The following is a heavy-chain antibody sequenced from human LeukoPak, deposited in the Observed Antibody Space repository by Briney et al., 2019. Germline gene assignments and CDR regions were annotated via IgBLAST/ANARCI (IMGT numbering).Heavy chain of an antibody. CDR3: AKDSSQGGDYLDS. CDR1: GFTFSNYA. Sequence: GGSLRLSCAPSGFTFSNYAMNWGRQAPGKGLEWVSGINGSGVIKYYSDSVKGRFTISRDNSKNSLYLQMKSLRAEDTAVYYCAKDSSQGGDYLDSWGQGTLVTVSS. D-gene: IGHD3-16*01. CDR2: INGSGVIK. V-gene: IGHV3-23*01. J-gene: IGHJ4*02.